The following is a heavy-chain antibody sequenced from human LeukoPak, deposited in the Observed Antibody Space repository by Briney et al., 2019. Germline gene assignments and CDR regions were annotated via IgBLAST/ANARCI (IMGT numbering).Heavy chain of an antibody. CDR2: IDSGGTM. CDR1: GFNVSINY. CDR3: ARDQICSGATCFSDY. Sequence: GGSLRLSCAASGFNVSINYMSWVRQAPGKGLEWVSVIDSGGTMYYTDSVKGRFTISRDNSKSTLNLQMNGLRAEDTAVYYCARDQICSGATCFSDYWGQGTLVTVSS. D-gene: IGHD2-15*01. J-gene: IGHJ4*02. V-gene: IGHV3-66*01.